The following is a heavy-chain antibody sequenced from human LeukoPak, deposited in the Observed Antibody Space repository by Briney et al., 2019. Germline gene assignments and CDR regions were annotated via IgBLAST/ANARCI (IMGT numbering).Heavy chain of an antibody. CDR1: GFTFSSYG. Sequence: GGSLRLSCAASGFTFSSYGMSWVRQAPGKGLEWVSAISGSGGSTYYADSVKGRFTISRDNSKNTLYLQMNSLRAEDTAVYYCAKDWSLLRYGSGSYCTHYYYYYMDVWGKGTTVTISS. D-gene: IGHD3-10*01. CDR3: AKDWSLLRYGSGSYCTHYYYYYMDV. CDR2: ISGSGGST. V-gene: IGHV3-23*01. J-gene: IGHJ6*03.